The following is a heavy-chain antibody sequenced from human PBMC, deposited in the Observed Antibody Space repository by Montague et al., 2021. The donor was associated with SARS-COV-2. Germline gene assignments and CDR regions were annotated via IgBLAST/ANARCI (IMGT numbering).Heavy chain of an antibody. Sequence: SLRLSCAASGFTFSDYYMSWIRQAPGKGLEWVSYISSSSSYTNYADSVKGRFTISRDNAKNSLYLQMNSLRAEDTAVYYCARGLMVYNGMDAWGQGTTVTVSS. CDR2: ISSSSSYT. J-gene: IGHJ6*02. V-gene: IGHV3-11*05. CDR3: ARGLMVYNGMDA. D-gene: IGHD2-8*01. CDR1: GFTFSDYY.